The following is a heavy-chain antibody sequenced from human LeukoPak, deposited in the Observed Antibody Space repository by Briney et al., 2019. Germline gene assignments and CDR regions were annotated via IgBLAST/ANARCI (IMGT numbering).Heavy chain of an antibody. CDR3: AKVTGSRRLDY. CDR2: INTDGSST. D-gene: IGHD1-26*01. CDR1: GFTFSSYW. J-gene: IGHJ4*02. V-gene: IGHV3-74*03. Sequence: GGSLRLSCAASGFTFSSYWMHWVRQAPGKGLVWVSRINTDGSSTTYADSVKGRFTISRDNSKNTLYLQMNSLRAEDTAVYYCAKVTGSRRLDYWGQGTLVTVSS.